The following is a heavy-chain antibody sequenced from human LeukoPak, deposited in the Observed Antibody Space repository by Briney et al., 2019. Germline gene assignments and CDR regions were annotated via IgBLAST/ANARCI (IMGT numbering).Heavy chain of an antibody. V-gene: IGHV1-2*06. CDR3: VRPMDTKVRGLIISFQY. D-gene: IGHD3-10*01. CDR1: GYTFTGYY. CDR2: INPNSGGA. Sequence: GASVKVSCKASGYTFTGYYMHWVRQAPGQGLEWMGRINPNSGGATYAQKFQGRVTLTRDTSINTAYMELSSLRSDDTAVYYCVRPMDTKVRGLIISFQYWGQGTLVTVSS. J-gene: IGHJ1*01.